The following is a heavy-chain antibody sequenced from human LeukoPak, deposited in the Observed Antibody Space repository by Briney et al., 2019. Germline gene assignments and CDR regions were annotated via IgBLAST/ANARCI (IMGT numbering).Heavy chain of an antibody. Sequence: ASVKVSCKASGYTFTGYYMHWVRQAAGQGLEWMGWINPNSGGTNYAQKFQGRVTMTRDTSISTAYMELSRLRSDDTAVYYCARARLVGGPYDAFDIWGQGTMVTVSS. D-gene: IGHD3-9*01. CDR3: ARARLVGGPYDAFDI. V-gene: IGHV1-2*02. J-gene: IGHJ3*02. CDR1: GYTFTGYY. CDR2: INPNSGGT.